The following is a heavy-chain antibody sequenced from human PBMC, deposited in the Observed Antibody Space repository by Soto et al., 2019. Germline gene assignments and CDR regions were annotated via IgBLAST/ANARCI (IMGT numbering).Heavy chain of an antibody. CDR2: IWYGGNTK. CDR1: GFTLGTYG. J-gene: IGHJ4*02. Sequence: QVQLVESGGGVVQPGRSLRLSCAASGFTLGTYGMNWVRLAPGKGVEWVAVIWYGGNTKSHADSVKGRFTISRDNSKNTLYLNMRSLRAEDTAVYYCARVRFCSRTNCFGYLDHWGQGTLVTVP. D-gene: IGHD2-2*01. V-gene: IGHV3-33*01. CDR3: ARVRFCSRTNCFGYLDH.